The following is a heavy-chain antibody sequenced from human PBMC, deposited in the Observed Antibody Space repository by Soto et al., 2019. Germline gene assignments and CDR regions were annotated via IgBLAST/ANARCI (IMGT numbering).Heavy chain of an antibody. J-gene: IGHJ4*02. CDR2: INPNSGGT. D-gene: IGHD1-26*01. CDR1: GYTFTGYY. V-gene: IGHV1-2*02. CDR3: ARVVGATTTFNFDY. Sequence: ASVKVSCKASGYTFTGYYMHWVRQAPGQGLEWMGWINPNSGGTNYAQKFQGRVTMTRDTSISTAYMELSRLRSDDTAVYYCARVVGATTTFNFDYWGQGTLVTVSS.